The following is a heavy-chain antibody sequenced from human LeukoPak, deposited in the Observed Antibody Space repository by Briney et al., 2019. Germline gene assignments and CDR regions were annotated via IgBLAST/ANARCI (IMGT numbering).Heavy chain of an antibody. CDR3: ARFGGYGSGSYRYYYYYYMDV. CDR1: GGSISSYY. CDR2: IYYSGST. D-gene: IGHD3-10*01. V-gene: IGHV4-59*01. J-gene: IGHJ6*03. Sequence: SETPSLTCTVSGGSISSYYWSWIRQPPGKGLEWIGYIYYSGSTNYNPSLKSRVTISVDTSKNQFSLKLSSVTAADTAVYYCARFGGYGSGSYRYYYYYYMDVWGKGTTVTISS.